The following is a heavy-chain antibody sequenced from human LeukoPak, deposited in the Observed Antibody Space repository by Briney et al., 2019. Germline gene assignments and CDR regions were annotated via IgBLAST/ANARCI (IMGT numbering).Heavy chain of an antibody. Sequence: ASVKVSCKASGYTFNDFHLHWVRQAPGQGLEWMGWINPSSGGTNYAQNFQGRVTMTRDTSISTAYMELSGLRSDDTAVYYCAGEGIAAAAFDYWGQGTLVTVFS. V-gene: IGHV1-2*02. D-gene: IGHD6-13*01. CDR2: INPSSGGT. J-gene: IGHJ4*02. CDR1: GYTFNDFH. CDR3: AGEGIAAAAFDY.